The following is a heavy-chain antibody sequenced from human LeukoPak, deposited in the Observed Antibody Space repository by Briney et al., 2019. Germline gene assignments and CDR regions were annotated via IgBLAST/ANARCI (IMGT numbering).Heavy chain of an antibody. V-gene: IGHV3-23*01. Sequence: GGSLRLSCAASGFTFSSYAMSWVRQAPGKGLEWVSAISGSGGSTYYADSVKGRFTISRDNSKNTLYLQTNSLRAEDTAVYHCAKRAISRTMVRGVPYWGQGTLVTVSS. CDR2: ISGSGGST. CDR3: AKRAISRTMVRGVPY. J-gene: IGHJ4*02. CDR1: GFTFSSYA. D-gene: IGHD3-10*01.